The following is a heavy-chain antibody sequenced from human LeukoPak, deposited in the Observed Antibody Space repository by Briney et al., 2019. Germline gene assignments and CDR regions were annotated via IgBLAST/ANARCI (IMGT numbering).Heavy chain of an antibody. V-gene: IGHV3-7*01. J-gene: IGHJ6*03. D-gene: IGHD2-2*01. CDR3: AREAYCGCSSCFAVNYMDV. CDR2: IKGDGSET. Sequence: GGSQRLSCVASGSGFTFSEFWMGWVRQAPGERLEWVANIKGDGSETYYVDSVKGRFTISRDNVKNSVYLQMNSLRADDTSISRCAREAYCGCSSCFAVNYMDVWGKGTTVTVSS. CDR1: GSGFTFSEFW.